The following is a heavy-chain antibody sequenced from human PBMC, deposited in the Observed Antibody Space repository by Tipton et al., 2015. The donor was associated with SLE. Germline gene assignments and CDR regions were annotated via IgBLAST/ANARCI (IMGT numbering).Heavy chain of an antibody. J-gene: IGHJ4*02. CDR1: GGSISSNNW. CDR2: IFHDGST. Sequence: TLSLTCAVFGGSISSNNWWSWVRQPPGKGLEWIGEIFHDGSTNYNPSLKSRVTMSVDKSKNQFSLWLDSVTPEDTAVYYCARTCSGGSCYSFDSWGQGTLVTVSS. V-gene: IGHV4-4*02. D-gene: IGHD2-15*01. CDR3: ARTCSGGSCYSFDS.